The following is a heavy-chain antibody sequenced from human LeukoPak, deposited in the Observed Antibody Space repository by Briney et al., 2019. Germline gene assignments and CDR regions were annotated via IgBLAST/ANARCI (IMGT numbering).Heavy chain of an antibody. Sequence: GGSLRLSCAASGFSFKDYYYSWIRQAPGKGLEWVSFINVNGGAMYYADFVKGRFTISRQNAQNSVYLEMNSLRDEDTAVYYCARGPRILAAGSYFFDYWGQGSLVTASS. D-gene: IGHD6-13*01. CDR2: INVNGGAM. CDR1: GFSFKDYY. CDR3: ARGPRILAAGSYFFDY. J-gene: IGHJ4*02. V-gene: IGHV3-11*01.